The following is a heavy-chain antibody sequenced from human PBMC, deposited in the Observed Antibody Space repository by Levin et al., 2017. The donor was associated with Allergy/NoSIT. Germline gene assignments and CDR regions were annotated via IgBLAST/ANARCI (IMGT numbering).Heavy chain of an antibody. J-gene: IGHJ3*02. D-gene: IGHD3-16*01. V-gene: IGHV3-7*01. CDR3: ARVFLSYYDYVWGSYDAFDI. CDR2: IKQDGSEK. CDR1: GFTFSSYW. Sequence: GGSLRLSCAASGFTFSSYWMSWVRQAPGKGLEWVANIKQDGSEKYYVDSVKGRFTISRDNAKNSLYLQMNSLRAEDTAVYYCARVFLSYYDYVWGSYDAFDIWGQGTMVTVSS.